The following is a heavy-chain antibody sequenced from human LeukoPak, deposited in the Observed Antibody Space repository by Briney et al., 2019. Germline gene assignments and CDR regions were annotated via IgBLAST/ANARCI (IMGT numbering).Heavy chain of an antibody. V-gene: IGHV3-66*01. Sequence: GGSLRLSCAASGFTVSNNYMSWVRQAPGKGLEWVSVIYSGGSTYYADSVKGRFTISRDNSKNTLYLQMNSLRAEDTAVDYCARDSGWCTVTTSWGQGTLVTVSS. D-gene: IGHD4-17*01. CDR1: GFTVSNNY. CDR2: IYSGGST. CDR3: ARDSGWCTVTTS. J-gene: IGHJ4*02.